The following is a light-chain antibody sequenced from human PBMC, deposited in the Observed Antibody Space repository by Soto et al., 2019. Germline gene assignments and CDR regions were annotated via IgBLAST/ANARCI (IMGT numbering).Light chain of an antibody. CDR1: QTVSSH. CDR2: GVF. CDR3: QQGDIWPWT. V-gene: IGKV3D-15*01. Sequence: EVVMTQSPVALSVSLGQRATLSCRASQTVSSHIAWYQQKPGQAPRLLISGVFVRATGIPGRFSGSGSGTEFTLTISSLQSEDFATYYCQQGDIWPWTVGQGTKVDIK. J-gene: IGKJ1*01.